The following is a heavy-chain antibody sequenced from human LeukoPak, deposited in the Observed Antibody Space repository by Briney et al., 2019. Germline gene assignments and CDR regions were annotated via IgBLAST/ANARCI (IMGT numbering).Heavy chain of an antibody. CDR1: GFTLSSNY. J-gene: IGHJ6*02. V-gene: IGHV3-53*01. Sequence: PGGSLRLSCAASGFTLSSNYMSSVRQAPGKGLEWVSVIYSGGSTYYSDSVKGRFTISRDNSKNTLYLQMNSLRAEDTAVYYCASAGPGYSSSWYYYYGMDVWGQGTTVTVSS. D-gene: IGHD6-13*01. CDR3: ASAGPGYSSSWYYYYGMDV. CDR2: IYSGGST.